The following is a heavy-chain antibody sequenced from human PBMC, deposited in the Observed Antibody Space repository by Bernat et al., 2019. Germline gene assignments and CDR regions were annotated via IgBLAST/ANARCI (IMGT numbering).Heavy chain of an antibody. CDR3: ARHRAVGEQQLDYYYYYGMDV. J-gene: IGHJ6*02. V-gene: IGHV4-39*01. CDR1: GSSISSSSYY. Sequence: QLQLQESGPGLVKPSETLSLTCTVSGSSISSSSYYWGWIRQPPGKGLEWIGSIYYSGSTYYNPSLKSRVTISVDTSKNQFSLKLSSVTAADTAVYYCARHRAVGEQQLDYYYYYGMDVWGQGTTVTVSS. CDR2: IYYSGST. D-gene: IGHD6-13*01.